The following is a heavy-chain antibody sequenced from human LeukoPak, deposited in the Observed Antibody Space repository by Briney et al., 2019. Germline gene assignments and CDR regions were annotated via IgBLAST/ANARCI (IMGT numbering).Heavy chain of an antibody. J-gene: IGHJ4*02. Sequence: SETLSLTCAISDEPFSGYYWGWIRQPPGKGLELIGEINRNGNTDYNPSLKSRVSMSIDTSKNQFSLKLISVTAADTAVYYCARLVPERFFQLNPEGYYDYWGQGTLLTVSS. CDR1: DEPFSGYY. CDR2: INRNGNT. D-gene: IGHD3-3*01. CDR3: ARLVPERFFQLNPEGYYDY. V-gene: IGHV4-34*01.